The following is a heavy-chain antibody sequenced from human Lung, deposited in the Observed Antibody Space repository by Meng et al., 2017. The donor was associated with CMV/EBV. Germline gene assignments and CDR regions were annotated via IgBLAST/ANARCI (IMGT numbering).Heavy chain of an antibody. J-gene: IGHJ3*02. V-gene: IGHV1-69*05. CDR2: IIPIFGTA. CDR3: AREGYYYDSSGYYKTQAFDI. D-gene: IGHD3-22*01. Sequence: SXXVSXKASGGTFSSYDISWVRQAPGQGLEWMGGIIPIFGTANYAQKFQGRVTITTDESTSTAYMELSSLRSEDTAVYYCAREGYYYDSSGYYKTQAFDIXGQGXMVT. CDR1: GGTFSSYD.